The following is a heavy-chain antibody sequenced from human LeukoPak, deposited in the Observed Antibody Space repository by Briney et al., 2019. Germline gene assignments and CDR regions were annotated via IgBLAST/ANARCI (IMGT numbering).Heavy chain of an antibody. V-gene: IGHV3-30*02. Sequence: GGSLRLSCAGSGFSFSSYGMHWVRQAPGKGLEWVAFIRYDGSNKYYADSVKGRFTISRDNSKNTLYLQMNSLRAEDTAVYYCAKGGEDYVWGSYRHRPFDYWGQGTLVTVSS. D-gene: IGHD3-16*02. CDR1: GFSFSSYG. J-gene: IGHJ4*02. CDR3: AKGGEDYVWGSYRHRPFDY. CDR2: IRYDGSNK.